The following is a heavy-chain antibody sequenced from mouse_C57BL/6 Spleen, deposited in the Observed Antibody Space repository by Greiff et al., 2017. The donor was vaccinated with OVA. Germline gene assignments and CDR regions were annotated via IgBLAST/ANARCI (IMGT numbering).Heavy chain of an antibody. J-gene: IGHJ4*01. D-gene: IGHD2-4*01. CDR1: GYTFTDYY. V-gene: IGHV1-76*01. CDR3: ASQESIYYDYDGAMDY. CDR2: IYPGSGNT. Sequence: QVQLQQSGAELVRPGASVKLSCKASGYTFTDYYINWVKQRPGQGLEWIARIYPGSGNTYYNEKFKGKATLTAEKSSSTACMQLSSLTSEDSAVYFCASQESIYYDYDGAMDYWGQGTSVTVSS.